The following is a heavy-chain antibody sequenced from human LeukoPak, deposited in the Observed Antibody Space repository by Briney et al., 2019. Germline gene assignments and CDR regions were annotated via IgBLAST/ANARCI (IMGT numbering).Heavy chain of an antibody. CDR3: ARLWFGCFFQ. J-gene: IGHJ1*01. V-gene: IGHV3-23*01. D-gene: IGHD3-10*01. Sequence: GGSLRLSCAPSGFTFRTYPMIWGREAPGEGLEAVGRLSGSVGDTYYAHSPRGRFTLSTDNSTNTVYLHMNNARAEGTANYYSARLWFGCFFQ. CDR2: LSGSVGDT. CDR1: GFTFRTYP.